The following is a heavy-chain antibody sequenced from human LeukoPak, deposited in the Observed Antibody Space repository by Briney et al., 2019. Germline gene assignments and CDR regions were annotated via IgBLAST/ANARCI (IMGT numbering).Heavy chain of an antibody. CDR2: INPNSGGT. CDR1: GYTFTGYY. D-gene: IGHD5-24*01. Sequence: ASVKVSCKASGYTFTGYYMHWVRQAPGQGLEWMGWINPNSGGTNYAQKFQGRVTMTRDTSISTAYMELSRLRSDDTAVYYCARARDGYNYGADYWGQGTLVTVSS. J-gene: IGHJ4*02. V-gene: IGHV1-2*02. CDR3: ARARDGYNYGADY.